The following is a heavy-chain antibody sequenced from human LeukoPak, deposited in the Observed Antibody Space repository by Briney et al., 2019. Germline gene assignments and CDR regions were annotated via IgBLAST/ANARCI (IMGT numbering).Heavy chain of an antibody. CDR3: AKVALGWFDP. CDR2: ISGSGGNT. Sequence: GGSLRLSCAASGFTFSSYAMSWVRQAPGKGLEWVSAISGSGGNTYYADSVKGRFTISRENSKNPLYLQMNSLRAEDTAVYYCAKVALGWFDPWGQGTLVTVSS. V-gene: IGHV3-23*01. J-gene: IGHJ5*02. CDR1: GFTFSSYA.